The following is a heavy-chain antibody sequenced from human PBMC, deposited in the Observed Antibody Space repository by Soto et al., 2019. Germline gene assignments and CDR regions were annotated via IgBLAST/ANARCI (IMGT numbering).Heavy chain of an antibody. V-gene: IGHV4-59*01. D-gene: IGHD6-13*01. Sequence: SETLSLTCNVSAGSIRKYYWTWIRQPPGKGREWVGHIYSSGSTKYNLSLHRRVSLASDMSTNQFSLTVTSVSAADTAILFCARETPRYSGSWYELLDFWRQRTLVPVPS. CDR3: ARETPRYSGSWYELLDF. CDR2: IYSSGST. J-gene: IGHJ4*02. CDR1: AGSIRKYY.